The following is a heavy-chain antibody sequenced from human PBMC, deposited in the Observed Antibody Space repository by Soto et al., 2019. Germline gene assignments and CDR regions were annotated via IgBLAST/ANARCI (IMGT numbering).Heavy chain of an antibody. CDR3: ARKVGPPRHWLDH. J-gene: IGHJ5*02. CDR1: GYTFTSYG. V-gene: IGHV1-18*01. Sequence: QVQLVQSGAEVKKPGASVKVSCKASGYTFTSYGISWVRQAPGQGLEWMGRISAYNGNTNYAQKLQGRVTMTTDTSTSTAYTVPRRLRSDNTAAYDHARKVGPPRHWLDHWGQGHLPTVS. CDR2: ISAYNGNT. D-gene: IGHD1-26*01.